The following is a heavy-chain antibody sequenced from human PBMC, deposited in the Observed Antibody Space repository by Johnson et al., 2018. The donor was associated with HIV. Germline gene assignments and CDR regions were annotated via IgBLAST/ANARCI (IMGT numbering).Heavy chain of an antibody. J-gene: IGHJ3*02. V-gene: IGHV3-7*05. Sequence: VQLVESGGGLVQPGGSLRLSCAASGFTFSSFCLTCFRPAPAKGLEWVANIKQDGSEKYYVDSVKGRFTISRDNANNSLYLQMNSLRAEDTALYYCARVGGNSLGDHHRHAFDIWGQGTMVTVSS. CDR1: GFTFSSFC. CDR3: ARVGGNSLGDHHRHAFDI. CDR2: IKQDGSEK. D-gene: IGHD4-23*01.